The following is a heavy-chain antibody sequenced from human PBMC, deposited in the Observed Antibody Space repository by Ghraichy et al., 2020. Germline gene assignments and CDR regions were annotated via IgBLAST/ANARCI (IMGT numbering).Heavy chain of an antibody. Sequence: SVKVSCKASGGTFSSYTISWVRQAPGQGLEWMGRIIPILGIANYAQKFQGRVTITADKSTSTAYMELSSLRSEDTAVYYCARDASGGGSGRCCWFDPWGQGTLVTVSS. CDR2: IIPILGIA. V-gene: IGHV1-69*04. J-gene: IGHJ5*02. CDR3: ARDASGGGSGRCCWFDP. CDR1: GGTFSSYT. D-gene: IGHD6-19*01.